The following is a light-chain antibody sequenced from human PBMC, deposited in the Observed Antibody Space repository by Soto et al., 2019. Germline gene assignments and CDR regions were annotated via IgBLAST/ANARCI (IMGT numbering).Light chain of an antibody. J-gene: IGKJ3*01. Sequence: EIVLTQSPATLSLSPGERATLSCRASQSIGSFLAWYQQKPGQPPRLLIYDASNRATGIPGRLSGSRSGTDFTLTISSLDPEDFEFYNSQQRGNWPPTFGPGTKLNIK. CDR1: QSIGSF. CDR3: QQRGNWPPT. V-gene: IGKV3-11*01. CDR2: DAS.